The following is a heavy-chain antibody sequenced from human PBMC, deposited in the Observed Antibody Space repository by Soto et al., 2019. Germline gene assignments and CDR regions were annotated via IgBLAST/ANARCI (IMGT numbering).Heavy chain of an antibody. CDR3: VRPGSSGYYPY. Sequence: PGESLKISCKGSGYTFTSSWIGWVRQMPGKGLEWMGIIYPDNSDTRYSPSFQGQVTMSVDKSIRTAYLQWRSLKASDTAIYYCVRPGSSGYYPYWGQGTLVTVSS. CDR2: IYPDNSDT. V-gene: IGHV5-51*01. J-gene: IGHJ4*02. CDR1: GYTFTSSW. D-gene: IGHD3-22*01.